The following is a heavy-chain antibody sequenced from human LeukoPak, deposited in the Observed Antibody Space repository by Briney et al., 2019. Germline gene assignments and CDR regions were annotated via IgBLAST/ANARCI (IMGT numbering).Heavy chain of an antibody. J-gene: IGHJ6*02. CDR1: GYTFTNFG. Sequence: ASVKVSCKASGYTFTNFGISWVRQAPGQGLEWMGWISAYNGNTKYEQNLQGRVTITADKSTSTASMELSSLRSEDTAVYYCARSPATKKAIYFYHGMDVLGPRAPGTVSS. V-gene: IGHV1-18*01. CDR2: ISAYNGNT. CDR3: ARSPATKKAIYFYHGMDV. D-gene: IGHD2-15*01.